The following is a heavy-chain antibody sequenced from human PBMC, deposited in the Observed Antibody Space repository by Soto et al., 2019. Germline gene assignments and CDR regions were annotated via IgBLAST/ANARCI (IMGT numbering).Heavy chain of an antibody. D-gene: IGHD1-26*01. CDR1: GGSISSYY. CDR3: ARLDQGRGGSYRIDY. CDR2: IYYSGST. V-gene: IGHV4-59*08. J-gene: IGHJ4*02. Sequence: QVQLQESGPGLVKPSETLSLTCTVSGGSISSYYWSWIRQPPGKGLEWIGYIYYSGSTNYNPSLKIRVTIPVDTSKNQFSLKLSSVTAADTAVYYCARLDQGRGGSYRIDYWGQGTLVTVSS.